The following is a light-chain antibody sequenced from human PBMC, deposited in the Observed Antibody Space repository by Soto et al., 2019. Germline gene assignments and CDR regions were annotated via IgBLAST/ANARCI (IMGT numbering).Light chain of an antibody. V-gene: IGKV1-9*01. CDR3: QQVNSYPLT. CDR2: AAS. Sequence: DIQLTQSPSFLSASVGDRVTITCRASQGISSYLAWYQQKPGKAPKLLIYAASILQSGVPSRFSGSGSGTEFTLTISSLQPEDFATYYCQQVNSYPLTFGGGTKVDIK. J-gene: IGKJ4*01. CDR1: QGISSY.